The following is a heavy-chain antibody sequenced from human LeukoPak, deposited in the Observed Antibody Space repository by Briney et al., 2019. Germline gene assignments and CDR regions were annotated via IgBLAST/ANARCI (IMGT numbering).Heavy chain of an antibody. CDR1: GYTFTSHG. CDR2: ISIYSGNT. CDR3: ARDPGGTWGFDY. J-gene: IGHJ4*02. V-gene: IGHV1-18*01. D-gene: IGHD7-27*01. Sequence: ASVKVSCKASGYTFTSHGLSWARQAPGQGLEWLGWISIYSGNTNYAQKFQDRISMTTDTSTSTAYMELRSLKSDDTAVYYCARDPGGTWGFDYWGQGALVTVSS.